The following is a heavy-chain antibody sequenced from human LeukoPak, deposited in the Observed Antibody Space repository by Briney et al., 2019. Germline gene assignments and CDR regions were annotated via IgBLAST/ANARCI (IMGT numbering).Heavy chain of an antibody. J-gene: IGHJ4*02. Sequence: GGSLRLSCAASGFTFSSYEMNWVRQAPGKGLEWVSYISSSGSTIYYADSVKGRFTISRDNAKNSLYLQMSSLRAEDTAVYYCARESGYDPGLDYWGQGTLVTVSS. CDR1: GFTFSSYE. D-gene: IGHD5-12*01. CDR3: ARESGYDPGLDY. V-gene: IGHV3-48*03. CDR2: ISSSGSTI.